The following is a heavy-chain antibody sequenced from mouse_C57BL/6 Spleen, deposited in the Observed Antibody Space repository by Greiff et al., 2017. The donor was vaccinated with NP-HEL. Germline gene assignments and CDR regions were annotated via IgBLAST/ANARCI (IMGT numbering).Heavy chain of an antibody. Sequence: VQLKQSGPELVKPGASVKISCKASGYSFTDYNMNWVKQSNGKSLEWIGVINPNYGTTSYNQKFKGKATLTVDQSSSTAYMQLNSLTFEDSAVYYCARNRYYGSSWRDAMDYWGQGTSVTVSS. CDR1: GYSFTDYN. J-gene: IGHJ4*01. D-gene: IGHD1-1*01. CDR2: INPNYGTT. V-gene: IGHV1-39*01. CDR3: ARNRYYGSSWRDAMDY.